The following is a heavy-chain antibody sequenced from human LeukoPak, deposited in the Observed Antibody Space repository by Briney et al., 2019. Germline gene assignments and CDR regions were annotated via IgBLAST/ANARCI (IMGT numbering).Heavy chain of an antibody. CDR1: GFTFSNAW. CDR2: FKSKTDGGPT. Sequence: GGSLRLSCAASGFTFSNAWMSWVRQAPGKGLERVGRFKSKTDGGPTDYAAPGKDRFTISRDDSKNTMYLQMNSLKTEDTAVYYCTTGHSSGWYGINWGQGTLVTVSS. J-gene: IGHJ4*02. CDR3: TTGHSSGWYGIN. D-gene: IGHD6-19*01. V-gene: IGHV3-15*01.